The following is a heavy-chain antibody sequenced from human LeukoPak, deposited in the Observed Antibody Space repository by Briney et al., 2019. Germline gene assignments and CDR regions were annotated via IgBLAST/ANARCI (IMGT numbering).Heavy chain of an antibody. CDR2: IWYDGTNK. D-gene: IGHD2-21*02. J-gene: IGHJ4*02. CDR1: GFTFSSYA. Sequence: GRSLRLSCAASGFTFSSYAMHWVRQVPGKGLDWVAVIWYDGTNKYYADSVKGRFTISRDNSKNMLYLQVNRLRLDDTAVYYCARDRTADWGQGTLVIVSS. V-gene: IGHV3-33*01. CDR3: ARDRTAD.